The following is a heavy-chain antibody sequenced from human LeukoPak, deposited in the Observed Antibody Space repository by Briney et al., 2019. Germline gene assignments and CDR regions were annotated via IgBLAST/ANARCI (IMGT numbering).Heavy chain of an antibody. CDR2: INWNGGST. CDR3: ARAKPPPYCSSTSCYWPHFDY. V-gene: IGHV3-20*04. D-gene: IGHD2-2*01. Sequence: PGGSLRLSCAASGFTFSSYAMSWVRQAPGKGLEWVSGINWNGGSTGYADSVKGRFTISRDNAKNSLYLQMNSLRAEDTALYYCARAKPPPYCSSTSCYWPHFDYWGQGTLVTVSS. J-gene: IGHJ4*02. CDR1: GFTFSSYA.